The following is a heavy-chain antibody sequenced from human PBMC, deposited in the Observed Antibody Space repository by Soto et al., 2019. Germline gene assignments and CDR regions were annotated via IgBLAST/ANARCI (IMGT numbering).Heavy chain of an antibody. J-gene: IGHJ4*02. V-gene: IGHV1-69*02. D-gene: IGHD1-26*01. CDR3: ARAITVGGAVDY. Sequence: QVQLVQSGAEVKKPGSSVKVSCKASGGTFSSYTISWVRQAPGQGLEWMGRIIPILGIAKYAQKFQGRVTVTADKATSKAYMELSRLRSDDTAVYYCARAITVGGAVDYWGQGTLGTVSS. CDR1: GGTFSSYT. CDR2: IIPILGIA.